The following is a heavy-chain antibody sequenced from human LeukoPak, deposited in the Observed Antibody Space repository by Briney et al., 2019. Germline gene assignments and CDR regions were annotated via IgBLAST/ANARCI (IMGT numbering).Heavy chain of an antibody. D-gene: IGHD3-10*01. V-gene: IGHV4-39*07. CDR2: IYYSGST. J-gene: IGHJ5*02. Sequence: SSETLSLTCTVSGGSITSSSSYWGWIRQPPGKGLEWIGTIYYSGSTDYNPSLKSRGTISVDTSKNQFSLKLSSVTAADTAVYYCARTNYYGSGSYYPDLWGQGTLVTVSS. CDR1: GGSITSSSSY. CDR3: ARTNYYGSGSYYPDL.